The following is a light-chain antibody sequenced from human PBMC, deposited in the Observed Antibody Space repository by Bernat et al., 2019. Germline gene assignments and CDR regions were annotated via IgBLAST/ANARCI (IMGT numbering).Light chain of an antibody. Sequence: DIQMTQSPSSLSASVGDRVTITCRASQNIYTYLNWYQQRPGRAPKLLIYGASPLQSGVPSRFSGSGSGTDFALTISSLQPEDFAAYYCQQTYSTPEYTFGQGTSLEIK. CDR1: QNIYTY. V-gene: IGKV1-39*01. J-gene: IGKJ2*01. CDR3: QQTYSTPEYT. CDR2: GAS.